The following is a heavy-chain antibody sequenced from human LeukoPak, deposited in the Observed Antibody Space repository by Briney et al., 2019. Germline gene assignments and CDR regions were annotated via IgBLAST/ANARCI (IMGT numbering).Heavy chain of an antibody. V-gene: IGHV4-59*01. D-gene: IGHD3-10*01. Sequence: SETLSLTCTVSGGSISSYYWSWIRQPPGKGLEWIGYIYYSGSTNYNPSLKSRVTISVDTSKNQFPLKLSSVTAANTAVYYCARDQDYYGSGSYGPDHWGQGILVTVSS. CDR3: ARDQDYYGSGSYGPDH. J-gene: IGHJ5*02. CDR2: IYYSGST. CDR1: GGSISSYY.